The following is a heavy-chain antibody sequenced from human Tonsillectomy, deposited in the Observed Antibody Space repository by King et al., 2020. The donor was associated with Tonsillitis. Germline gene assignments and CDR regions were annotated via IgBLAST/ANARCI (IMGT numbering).Heavy chain of an antibody. CDR3: ARVGHSNYYDSSGYIGNAFDI. V-gene: IGHV4-31*01. CDR1: GGSISSGGYY. Sequence: VPLQESGPGLVKPSQTLSLTCTVSGGSISSGGYYWSWIRQHPGKGLEWIGYIYYSGSTYYNPSLKSLVTISVDTSKNQFSLKLSSVTAADTAVYYCARVGHSNYYDSSGYIGNAFDIWGQGTMVTVSS. D-gene: IGHD3-22*01. CDR2: IYYSGST. J-gene: IGHJ3*02.